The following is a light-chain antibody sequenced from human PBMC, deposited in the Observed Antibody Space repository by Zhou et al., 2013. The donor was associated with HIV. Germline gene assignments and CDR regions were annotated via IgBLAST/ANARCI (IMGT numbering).Light chain of an antibody. CDR3: GPWDSSLSGVV. Sequence: QSVLTQPPSVSAAPGQKVTISCSGSSSNIGNNYVSWYQQLPGAAPKLLIYENSKRPSGIPDRFSGSKSGTSATLGITGLQTGDEADYYCGPWDSSLSGVVFGGGTKLTVL. V-gene: IGLV1-51*02. J-gene: IGLJ2*01. CDR2: ENS. CDR1: SSNIGNNY.